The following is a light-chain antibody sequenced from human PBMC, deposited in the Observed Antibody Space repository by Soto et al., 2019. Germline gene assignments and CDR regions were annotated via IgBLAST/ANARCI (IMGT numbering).Light chain of an antibody. V-gene: IGKV3-20*01. Sequence: EIVLTQSPGTLSLSPGEGATVSCRASQSVSSYLAWYQQKPGQAPRLLIYGASSRATGIPDRFSGSGSGTDFTLTISRLEPEDFAVYYCQQYGSSPLTFGQGTRLETK. CDR3: QQYGSSPLT. CDR1: QSVSSY. J-gene: IGKJ5*01. CDR2: GAS.